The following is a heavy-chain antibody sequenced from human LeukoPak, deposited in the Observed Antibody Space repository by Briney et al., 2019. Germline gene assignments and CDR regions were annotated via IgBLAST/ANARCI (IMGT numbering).Heavy chain of an antibody. CDR1: GFTFSSYA. CDR3: AKEIYGDSTGGRFQH. CDR2: ISGSGGST. D-gene: IGHD4-17*01. Sequence: PGGSLRLSCAASGFTFSSYAMSWVRQTPGEGLEWVSVISGSGGSTYYADSVKGRFTISRDNSKNTLYLQMNRLRAEDTAVYYCAKEIYGDSTGGRFQHWGQGTLVTISS. V-gene: IGHV3-23*01. J-gene: IGHJ1*01.